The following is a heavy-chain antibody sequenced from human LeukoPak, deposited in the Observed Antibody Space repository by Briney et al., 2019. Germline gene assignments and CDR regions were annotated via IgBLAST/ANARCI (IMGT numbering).Heavy chain of an antibody. J-gene: IGHJ4*02. CDR3: ATTSSAMVLNHFDY. Sequence: GGSLRLSCTASGFTFSSYAMSWVRQAPGKGLEWVSAISGSGGSTYYADSVKGRFTISRDNSKNTLYLQMNSLRAEDTAVYYCATTSSAMVLNHFDYWGQGTLVTVSS. V-gene: IGHV3-23*01. CDR1: GFTFSSYA. CDR2: ISGSGGST. D-gene: IGHD5-18*01.